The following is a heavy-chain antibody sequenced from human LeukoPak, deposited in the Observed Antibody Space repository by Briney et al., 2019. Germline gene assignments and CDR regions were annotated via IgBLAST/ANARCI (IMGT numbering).Heavy chain of an antibody. J-gene: IGHJ4*02. CDR2: ISSSSSTI. Sequence: GGSLRLSCAASGFTFSSYSMNWVRQAPGKGLEWVSYISSSSSTIYYADSVKGRFTISRDNAKNSLYLQMNSLGAEDTAVYYCARAATAMEGNFFDYWGQGTLVTVSS. D-gene: IGHD5-18*01. CDR1: GFTFSSYS. CDR3: ARAATAMEGNFFDY. V-gene: IGHV3-48*04.